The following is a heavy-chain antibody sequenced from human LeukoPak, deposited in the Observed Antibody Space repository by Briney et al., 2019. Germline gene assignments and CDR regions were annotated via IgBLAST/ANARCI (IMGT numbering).Heavy chain of an antibody. Sequence: RPSVKVSCKASGYTFTGYYMHWVRHAPGQGLEWMGWISPNSGGTNYAQKFQGRVTMTRDTSISTAYMELSRLRSDETAVFYCAREGQNYDILTGYPDWGKGTLVTVSS. J-gene: IGHJ4*02. CDR1: GYTFTGYY. CDR2: ISPNSGGT. V-gene: IGHV1-2*02. D-gene: IGHD3-9*01. CDR3: AREGQNYDILTGYPD.